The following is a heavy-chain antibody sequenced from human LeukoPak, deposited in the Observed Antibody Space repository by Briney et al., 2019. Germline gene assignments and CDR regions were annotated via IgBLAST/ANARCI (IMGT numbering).Heavy chain of an antibody. D-gene: IGHD1-26*01. J-gene: IGHJ4*02. CDR1: GFTFSSYA. CDR2: ISGSGGST. CDR3: ARDGIVGATDY. Sequence: GGSLRLSCAASGFTFSSYAMSWVRQAPGKGLEWVSAISGSGGSTYYADSVKGRFTISRDNSENTVYLQMNSLRAEDTAVYYCARDGIVGATDYWGQGTLVTVSS. V-gene: IGHV3-23*01.